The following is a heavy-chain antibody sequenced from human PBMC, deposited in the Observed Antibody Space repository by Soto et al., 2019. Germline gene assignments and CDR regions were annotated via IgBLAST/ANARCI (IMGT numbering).Heavy chain of an antibody. V-gene: IGHV3-48*03. CDR2: ITGSGGAM. J-gene: IGHJ4*02. D-gene: IGHD2-21*01. Sequence: EVKLVESGGGLVQPGGSLRLSCTASGFDFSGSEMNWFRQAPGKGLEWVAYITGSGGAMFHADSVKGRFSISRDNAKNSLFLEMNNLTADDAGLYYCAKVAPFILGSPFWGQGPLVTVSS. CDR3: AKVAPFILGSPF. CDR1: GFDFSGSE.